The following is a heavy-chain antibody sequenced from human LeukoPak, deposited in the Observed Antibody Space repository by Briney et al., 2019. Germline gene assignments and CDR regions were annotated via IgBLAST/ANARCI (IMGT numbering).Heavy chain of an antibody. J-gene: IGHJ4*02. D-gene: IGHD5-12*01. CDR3: AKDRQSSGYDCRTDY. V-gene: IGHV3-23*01. Sequence: GGSLRLSCAASGFTFSSYAMSWVRQAPGKGLEWVSAISGSGGSTYNADSMKGRFTISRDNSKNTLYLQMNSLRAEDTAVYYCAKDRQSSGYDCRTDYSGQGTLVTVSS. CDR1: GFTFSSYA. CDR2: ISGSGGST.